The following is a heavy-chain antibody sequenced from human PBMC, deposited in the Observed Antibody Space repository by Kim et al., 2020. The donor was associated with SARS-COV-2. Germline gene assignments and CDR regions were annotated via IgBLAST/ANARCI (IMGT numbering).Heavy chain of an antibody. CDR3: ARGIPGYSYGSDAFDI. D-gene: IGHD5-18*01. V-gene: IGHV4-34*01. J-gene: IGHJ3*02. CDR1: GGSFSGYY. Sequence: SETLSLTCAVYGGSFSGYYWSWIRQPPGKGLEWIGEINHSGSTNYNPSLKSRVTISVDTSKNQFSLKLSSVTAADTAVYYCARGIPGYSYGSDAFDIWGQGTMVTVSS. CDR2: INHSGST.